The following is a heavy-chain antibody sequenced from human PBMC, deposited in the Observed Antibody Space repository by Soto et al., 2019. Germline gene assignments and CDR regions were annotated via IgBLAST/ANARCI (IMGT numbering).Heavy chain of an antibody. V-gene: IGHV1-69*13. J-gene: IGHJ6*02. CDR2: IIPIFGTA. CDR1: GGTFSSYA. CDR3: ARDRGANDSSGYYLPGFYYYGMDV. Sequence: SVKVSCKASGGTFSSYAISWVRQAPGQGLEWMGGIIPIFGTANYAQKFQGRVTITADESTSTAYMELSSLRSEDTAVYYCARDRGANDSSGYYLPGFYYYGMDVWGQ. D-gene: IGHD3-22*01.